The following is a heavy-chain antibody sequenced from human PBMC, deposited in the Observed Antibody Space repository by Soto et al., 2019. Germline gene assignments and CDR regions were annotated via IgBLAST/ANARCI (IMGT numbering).Heavy chain of an antibody. J-gene: IGHJ4*02. V-gene: IGHV4-59*08. Sequence: WTWIRQPPGKGLEWIGYMSNSGTTNYNPSLKSRVTIAVDTSKNRFSLNLNSVTAADTAVYYCSRSSNIAVAGTGFDYWGQGTLVTVSS. CDR3: SRSSNIAVAGTGFDY. CDR2: MSNSGTT. D-gene: IGHD6-19*01.